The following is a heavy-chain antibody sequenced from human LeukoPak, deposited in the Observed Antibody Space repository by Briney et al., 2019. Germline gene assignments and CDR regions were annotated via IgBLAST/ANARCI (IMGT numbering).Heavy chain of an antibody. CDR2: IIPIFGTA. J-gene: IGHJ5*02. V-gene: IGHV1-69*05. CDR3: ARGHGSDFWSGYPNNWFDP. CDR1: GGTFSSYA. Sequence: SVKVSCKASGGTFSSYAISWVRQAPGQGLEWMGGIIPIFGTANYAQKFQGRVTITTDESTSTAYMELSSLRSEDTAVYCCARGHGSDFWSGYPNNWFDPWGQGTLVTVSS. D-gene: IGHD3-3*01.